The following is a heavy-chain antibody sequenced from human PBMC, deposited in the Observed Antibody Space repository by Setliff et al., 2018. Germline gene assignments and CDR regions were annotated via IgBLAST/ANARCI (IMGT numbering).Heavy chain of an antibody. D-gene: IGHD3-22*01. J-gene: IGHJ3*02. CDR2: ISYDGSNK. V-gene: IGHV3-30-3*01. CDR3: AREKHYDSSGYYYAFDI. CDR1: GFTFSSYA. Sequence: QPGGSLRLSCAASGFTFSSYAMHWVRQAPGKGLEWVAVISYDGSNKYYADSVKGRFTISRDNSKNTLYLQMNSLRAEDTAVYYCAREKHYDSSGYYYAFDIWGQGTKVTVSS.